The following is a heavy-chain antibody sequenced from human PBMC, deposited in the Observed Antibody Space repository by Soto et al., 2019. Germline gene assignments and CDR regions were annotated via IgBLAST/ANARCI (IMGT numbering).Heavy chain of an antibody. D-gene: IGHD1-26*01. V-gene: IGHV4-59*01. CDR1: GGSISNYY. CDR2: IYYSGST. J-gene: IGHJ6*02. CDR3: ASEGAGRGYYYYAMDV. Sequence: QVQLQESGPGLVKPSETLSLTCTVSGGSISNYYWSWIRQPPGKGLEWIGYIYYSGSTNYNPSLKSRVTISVDTSKNQFSLKLSSVTAADTAVYYCASEGAGRGYYYYAMDVWGQGTTVTVSS.